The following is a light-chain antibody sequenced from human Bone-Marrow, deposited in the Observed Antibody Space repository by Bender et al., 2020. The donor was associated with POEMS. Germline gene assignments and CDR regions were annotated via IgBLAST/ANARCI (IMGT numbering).Light chain of an antibody. J-gene: IGLJ3*02. CDR3: QSYDNSLGGWV. CDR2: EVS. CDR1: SIDVGAYDF. V-gene: IGLV2-8*01. Sequence: QSALTQPASVSGSPGQSITISCTGTSIDVGAYDFVSWYQQHPGKVPKLMIYEVSQRPSGVPDRFSASKSGNTASLTVSGLQAEDEGDYYCQSYDNSLGGWVFGGGTKLTVL.